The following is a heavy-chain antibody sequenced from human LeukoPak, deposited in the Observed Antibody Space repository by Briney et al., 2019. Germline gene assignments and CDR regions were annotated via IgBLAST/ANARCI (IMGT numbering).Heavy chain of an antibody. CDR1: GASISSSNW. CDR2: IYHNGNT. V-gene: IGHV4-4*02. D-gene: IGHD1/OR15-1a*01. Sequence: PSETLSLTCAVSGASISSSNWWNWVRQPPGKGLEWIGEIYHNGNTNYNPSLKSRVTMSLDKSKNQFSLKLTSVTAADTAVYYCARSPRITGTTDYWGQGTLVTVSS. J-gene: IGHJ4*02. CDR3: ARSPRITGTTDY.